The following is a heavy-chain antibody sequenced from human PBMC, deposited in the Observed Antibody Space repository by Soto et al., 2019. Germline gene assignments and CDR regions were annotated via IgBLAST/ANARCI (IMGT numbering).Heavy chain of an antibody. V-gene: IGHV3-23*01. CDR3: AKDKEHSSGWYDY. CDR1: GFTFSSYA. CDR2: ISGSGGST. J-gene: IGHJ4*02. D-gene: IGHD6-19*01. Sequence: GGSLRLSCAASGFTFSSYAMSWVRQAPGKGLEWVSAISGSGGSTYYADSVRGRFTISRDNSKNTLYLQMNSLRAEDTAVYYCAKDKEHSSGWYDYWGQGTLGTVSS.